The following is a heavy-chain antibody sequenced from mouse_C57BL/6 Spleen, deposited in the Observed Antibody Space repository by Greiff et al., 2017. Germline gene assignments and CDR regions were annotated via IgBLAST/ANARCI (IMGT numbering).Heavy chain of an antibody. CDR3: ARGDYGSSYTSAFYAMDY. J-gene: IGHJ4*01. V-gene: IGHV2-2*01. D-gene: IGHD1-1*01. Sequence: VQLQQSGPGLVQPSQSLSITCTVSGFSLTSYGVHWVRQSPGKGLEWLGVIWSGGSTDYNAAFISRLSISKDNSKGQVFFKMYSLQADDTAIYYCARGDYGSSYTSAFYAMDYWGQGTSVTVSS. CDR2: IWSGGST. CDR1: GFSLTSYG.